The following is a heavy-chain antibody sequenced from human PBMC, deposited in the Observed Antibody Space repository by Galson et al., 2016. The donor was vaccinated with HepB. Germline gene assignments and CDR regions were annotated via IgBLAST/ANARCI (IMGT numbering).Heavy chain of an antibody. J-gene: IGHJ6*03. Sequence: SVKVSCKASGVTFNNYAITWVRQAPGQGLEWMGGIIPIFNRTNYAQRFQGRVTISADKSTSTAYMDLTSLRSDDTAVYYCARQWYDFLKDYYYYFYMDVWGKGTTVTVSS. CDR1: GVTFNNYA. CDR2: IIPIFNRT. D-gene: IGHD3-9*01. CDR3: ARQWYDFLKDYYYYFYMDV. V-gene: IGHV1-69*06.